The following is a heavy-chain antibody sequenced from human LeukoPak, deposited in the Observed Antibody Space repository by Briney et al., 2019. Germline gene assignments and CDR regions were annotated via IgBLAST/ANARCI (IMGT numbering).Heavy chain of an antibody. CDR3: AKVPLWPEFDY. CDR1: GFPFSNHA. CDR2: ISNGNT. Sequence: PGGSLRLSCAASGFPFSNHAMSWVRQPPGKGLEWVSAISNGNTYYADSVKGRFTISRDNSKNTLYLQMNSLRAEDTAVYYCAKVPLWPEFDYWGQGTLVTVSS. D-gene: IGHD3-10*01. V-gene: IGHV3-23*01. J-gene: IGHJ4*02.